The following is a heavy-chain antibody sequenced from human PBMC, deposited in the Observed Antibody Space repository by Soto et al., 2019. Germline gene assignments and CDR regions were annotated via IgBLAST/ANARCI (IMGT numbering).Heavy chain of an antibody. D-gene: IGHD3-10*01. V-gene: IGHV1-69*06. Sequence: SVKVSCKAPGGTFSSYAISWVRQAPGQGLEWMGGIIPIFGTANYAQKFQGRVTITADKSTSTAYMELSSLRSEDTAVYYCARGYEVRGGLDDFDIWGQGTMVTVSS. J-gene: IGHJ3*02. CDR2: IIPIFGTA. CDR1: GGTFSSYA. CDR3: ARGYEVRGGLDDFDI.